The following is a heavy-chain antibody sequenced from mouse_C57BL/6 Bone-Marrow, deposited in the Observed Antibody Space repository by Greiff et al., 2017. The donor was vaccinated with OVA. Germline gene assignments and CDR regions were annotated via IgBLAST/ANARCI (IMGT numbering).Heavy chain of an antibody. D-gene: IGHD2-4*01. V-gene: IGHV1-54*01. CDR1: GYAFTNYL. CDR2: INPGSGGP. J-gene: IGHJ2*01. Sequence: VNVVESGAELVRPGTSVKVSCKASGYAFTNYLIEWVKQRPGQGLEWIGVINPGSGGPNYNEKFKGKATLTADKSSSTAYMQLSSLTSEDSAVYFCAREGLRRDFDYWGQGTTLTVSS. CDR3: AREGLRRDFDY.